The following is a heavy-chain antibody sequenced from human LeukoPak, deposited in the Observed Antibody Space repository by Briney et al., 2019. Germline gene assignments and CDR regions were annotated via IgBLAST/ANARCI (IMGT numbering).Heavy chain of an antibody. J-gene: IGHJ4*02. CDR2: IYTSGST. Sequence: SETLSLTCTVSGGSISSYYWSRIRQPAGKGLEWIGRIYTSGSTNYNPSLKSRVTMSVDTSKNQFSLKLSSVTAADTAVYYCARGPRTGDFWSGYYRELDYWGQGTLVTVSS. D-gene: IGHD3-3*01. CDR1: GGSISSYY. CDR3: ARGPRTGDFWSGYYRELDY. V-gene: IGHV4-4*07.